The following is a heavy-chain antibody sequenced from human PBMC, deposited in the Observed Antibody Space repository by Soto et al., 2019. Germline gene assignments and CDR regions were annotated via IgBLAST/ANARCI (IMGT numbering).Heavy chain of an antibody. V-gene: IGHV1-8*01. J-gene: IGHJ4*02. D-gene: IGHD3-22*01. Sequence: QVQLVQSGAEVKKPGASVKVSCKTSGYTFSKYDINWVRQATGQGLEWMGWMNPNSGYVVYAQKFQDRVTMTRDTSISTAYMELSSLISEDTAVYYCARGVTAGYDYWGQGTLVTVSS. CDR3: ARGVTAGYDY. CDR1: GYTFSKYD. CDR2: MNPNSGYV.